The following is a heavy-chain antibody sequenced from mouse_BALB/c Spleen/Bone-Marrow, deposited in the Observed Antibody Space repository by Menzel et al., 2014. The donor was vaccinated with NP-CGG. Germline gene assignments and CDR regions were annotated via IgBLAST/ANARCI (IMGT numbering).Heavy chain of an antibody. V-gene: IGHV14-3*02. Sequence: EVKLMESGAELVKPGASVKLSCTPSGFNIKDTHMHWVKQRPEQGLEWTGRIDPANGNTKYDPNFQGKATITADTSSNAAYLPLTYMTSEDPAAYYCAGDYANTGWFASWGQGTLVTVS. CDR2: IDPANGNT. D-gene: IGHD1-1*01. CDR3: AGDYANTGWFAS. CDR1: GFNIKDTH. J-gene: IGHJ3*01.